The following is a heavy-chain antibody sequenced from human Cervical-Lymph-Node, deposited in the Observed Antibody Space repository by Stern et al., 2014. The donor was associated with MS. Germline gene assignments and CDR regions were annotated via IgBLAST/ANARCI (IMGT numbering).Heavy chain of an antibody. CDR1: GLTVSSNY. CDR3: TREMAARRFDP. CDR2: IYAGSIT. D-gene: IGHD6-6*01. V-gene: IGHV3-66*01. J-gene: IGHJ5*02. Sequence: EVQLEESGGGLAQPGGSLRLSCAASGLTVSSNYMTWVRQAPGKGLEWVSLIYAGSITHYADSVKGRFTISRDNSENILYLQMNNLRVEDTAVYYCTREMAARRFDPWGQGTLVIVSS.